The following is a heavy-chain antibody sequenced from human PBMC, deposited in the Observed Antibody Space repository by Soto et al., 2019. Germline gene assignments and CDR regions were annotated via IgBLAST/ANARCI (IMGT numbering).Heavy chain of an antibody. Sequence: QLQLQESGPGLVKPSETLSLSCTVSGGSITSSFYWGWIRQPPGKGLEWIGSIYGTGNTYYNPPLKGRVTISADTSKNQVSLDLICVTAADAAVYYCRSSSRYSTDVWGQGATVTVSS. J-gene: IGHJ6*02. CDR2: IYGTGNT. V-gene: IGHV4-39*01. CDR3: RSSSRYSTDV. D-gene: IGHD6-13*01. CDR1: GGSITSSFY.